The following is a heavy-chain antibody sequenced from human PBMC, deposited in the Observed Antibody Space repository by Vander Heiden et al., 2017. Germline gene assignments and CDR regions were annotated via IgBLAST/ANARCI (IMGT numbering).Heavy chain of an antibody. Sequence: EVQLVESGGGLVQPGGSLRLSCAAPAFTCSSYWMHWVRQARGKGLVWVSRHNSDGSSTSYADSVKGRFTIARDNAKNTLYLQMNSRRAEDTAVYYCARDGGNQAPHLDYWGQGTLVTVSS. J-gene: IGHJ4*02. V-gene: IGHV3-74*01. CDR1: AFTCSSYW. CDR3: ARDGGNQAPHLDY. D-gene: IGHD1-26*01. CDR2: HNSDGSST.